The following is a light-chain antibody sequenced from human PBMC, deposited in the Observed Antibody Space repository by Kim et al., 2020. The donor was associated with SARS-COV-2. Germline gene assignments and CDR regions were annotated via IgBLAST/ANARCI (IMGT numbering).Light chain of an antibody. CDR2: QDS. Sequence: SYELTQPPSVSVSPGRTASITCSGDKLGDKYACWYQQKPGQSPVLVIYQDSKRPSGLPERFSGSNSGNTATLTISGTQAMDEADYYCQAWDSSTASYVFGTGTKVTVL. J-gene: IGLJ1*01. CDR1: KLGDKY. V-gene: IGLV3-1*01. CDR3: QAWDSSTASYV.